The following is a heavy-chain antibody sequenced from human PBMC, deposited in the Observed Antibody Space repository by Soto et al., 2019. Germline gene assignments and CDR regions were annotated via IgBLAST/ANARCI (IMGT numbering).Heavy chain of an antibody. D-gene: IGHD6-13*01. CDR2: IYYSGST. CDR3: ARGVKWAAAGPKGWFDP. J-gene: IGHJ5*02. Sequence: VQLQESGPGLVKPSETLSLTCTVSGGSVSSGSYYWSWIRQPPGKGLEWIGYIYYSGSTNYNPSLKSRVTISVDTSKNQFSLKLSSVTAADTAVYYCARGVKWAAAGPKGWFDPWGQGTLVTVSS. V-gene: IGHV4-61*01. CDR1: GGSVSSGSYY.